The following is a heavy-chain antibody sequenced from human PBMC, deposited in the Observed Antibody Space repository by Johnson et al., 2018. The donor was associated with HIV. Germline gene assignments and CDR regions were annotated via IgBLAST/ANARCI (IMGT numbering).Heavy chain of an antibody. CDR1: GFNFSRYD. V-gene: IGHV3-13*01. D-gene: IGHD4-23*01. CDR2: IGPAGDT. CDR3: ARYQDGGKGGLAFDI. Sequence: VQLLESGGALVQPGGSLRLSCAASGFNFSRYDMHWVRQVTGKGLEWVSAIGPAGDTYYPGSVKGRFTISRENAKNSLSLRMNSLRAGDTAVYYCARYQDGGKGGLAFDIWGQGTMVTVSS. J-gene: IGHJ3*02.